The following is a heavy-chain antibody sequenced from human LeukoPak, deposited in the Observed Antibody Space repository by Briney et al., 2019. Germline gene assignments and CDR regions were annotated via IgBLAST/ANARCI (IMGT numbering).Heavy chain of an antibody. J-gene: IGHJ4*02. V-gene: IGHV3-21*01. CDR1: GFTFSSYS. CDR2: ISSSSSYI. CDR3: ARDAGYYGSGSQIDY. D-gene: IGHD3-10*01. Sequence: GGSLRLSCAASGFTFSSYSMNWVRQAPGKGLEWVSSISSSSSYIYYADSVKGRFTISRDNAKNSLYLQMNSLRAEDTAVYYCARDAGYYGSGSQIDYWGQGTLVTVSS.